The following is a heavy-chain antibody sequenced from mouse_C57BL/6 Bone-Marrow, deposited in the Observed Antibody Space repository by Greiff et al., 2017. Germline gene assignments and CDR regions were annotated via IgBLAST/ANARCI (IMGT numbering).Heavy chain of an antibody. CDR3: ARVLYYGLDY. Sequence: EVMLVESGGGLVKPGGSLKLSCAASGFTFSSYAMSWVRQTPEKRLEWVATISDGGSYTYYPDNVKGRFTISRDNAKNNLYLQMSHLKSEDTAMYCCARVLYYGLDYWGQGTTLTVSA. V-gene: IGHV5-4*03. D-gene: IGHD1-1*01. CDR1: GFTFSSYA. CDR2: ISDGGSYT. J-gene: IGHJ2*01.